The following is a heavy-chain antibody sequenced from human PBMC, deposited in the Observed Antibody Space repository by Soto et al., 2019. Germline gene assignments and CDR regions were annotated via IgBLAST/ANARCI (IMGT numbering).Heavy chain of an antibody. V-gene: IGHV1-18*04. Sequence: ASVKVSCKASGYTFTSHGINWVRQAPGQGLEWMGWISGYNHNTNYAQRLQDRVTMTTDTATSTAYMELRSLRSDDTAVYYCARNVTRIADSYYGMDVWGQGTTVTVSS. D-gene: IGHD2-15*01. J-gene: IGHJ6*02. CDR2: ISGYNHNT. CDR3: ARNVTRIADSYYGMDV. CDR1: GYTFTSHG.